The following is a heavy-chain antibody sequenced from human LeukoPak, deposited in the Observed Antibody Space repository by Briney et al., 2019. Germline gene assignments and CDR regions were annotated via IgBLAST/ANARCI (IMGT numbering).Heavy chain of an antibody. CDR1: GYTLTELS. V-gene: IGHV1-69*06. J-gene: IGHJ3*02. CDR3: ARVLGGSYYGVGDAFDI. CDR2: IIPIFGTA. D-gene: IGHD1-26*01. Sequence: ASVKVSCKVSGYTLTELSMHWVRQAPGQGLEWMGGIIPIFGTANYAQKFQGRDTITADKSTSTAYMELSSLRSEDTAVYYCARVLGGSYYGVGDAFDIWGQGTMVTVSS.